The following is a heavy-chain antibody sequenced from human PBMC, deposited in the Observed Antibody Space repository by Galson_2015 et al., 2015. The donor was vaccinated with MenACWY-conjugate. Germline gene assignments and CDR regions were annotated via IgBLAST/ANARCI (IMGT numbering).Heavy chain of an antibody. Sequence: SLRLSCAASGFSFSSYSMTWVRHAPGKGLEWVSYIGGSSSALHYADSVKGRFDISRDNAKNSLFLQMSSLRAEDTAVYYCARDGGGWVIDYWGQGSLVTVSS. CDR3: ARDGGGWVIDY. CDR1: GFSFSSYS. CDR2: IGGSSSAL. D-gene: IGHD6-19*01. J-gene: IGHJ4*02. V-gene: IGHV3-48*01.